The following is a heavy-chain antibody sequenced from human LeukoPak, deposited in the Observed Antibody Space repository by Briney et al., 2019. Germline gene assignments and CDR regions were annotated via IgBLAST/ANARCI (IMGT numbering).Heavy chain of an antibody. J-gene: IGHJ6*02. Sequence: SVKVSCKASGYTFTSYAMNWVRQAPGQGLEWMGGIIPIFGTANYAQKFQGRVTITADESTSTAYMELSSLRSEDTAVYYCARLLGYCSSTSCPYGMDVWGQGTTVTVSS. CDR1: GYTFTSYA. CDR2: IIPIFGTA. D-gene: IGHD2-2*01. CDR3: ARLLGYCSSTSCPYGMDV. V-gene: IGHV1-69*13.